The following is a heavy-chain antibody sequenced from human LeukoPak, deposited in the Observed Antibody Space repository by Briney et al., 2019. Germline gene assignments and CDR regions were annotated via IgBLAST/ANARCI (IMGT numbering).Heavy chain of an antibody. J-gene: IGHJ4*02. CDR1: GFTFSSYW. D-gene: IGHD3-10*01. CDR2: INPGGSSI. CDR3: AKDIPAARGLTGVSGRTFDY. V-gene: IGHV3-74*01. Sequence: GGSLRLSCAASGFTFSSYWMHWVRQVPGKGLVWVARINPGGSSITYADSVKGRFTISRDNSKNTLYLQMNSLRAEDTAVYYCAKDIPAARGLTGVSGRTFDYWGQGTLVTVSS.